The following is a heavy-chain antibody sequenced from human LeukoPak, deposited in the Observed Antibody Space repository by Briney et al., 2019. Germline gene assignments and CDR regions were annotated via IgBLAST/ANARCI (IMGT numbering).Heavy chain of an antibody. CDR2: IPYDGSNE. CDR1: GFTFSSFG. Sequence: GGSLILSCAASGFTFSSFGMHWVRQAPGKGLEWVAFIPYDGSNEYYADSVKGRFTISRDNSKNTLSLQMNSLRPEYTAVYYCARTTTFDYWGQGTLVTVSS. D-gene: IGHD4-17*01. J-gene: IGHJ4*02. V-gene: IGHV3-33*05. CDR3: ARTTTFDY.